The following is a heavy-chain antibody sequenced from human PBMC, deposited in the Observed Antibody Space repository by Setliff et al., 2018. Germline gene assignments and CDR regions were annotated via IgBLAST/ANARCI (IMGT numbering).Heavy chain of an antibody. J-gene: IGHJ4*02. CDR3: ARESRYYYDNLGTLDY. CDR1: GGSISSGDYY. D-gene: IGHD3-22*01. Sequence: SLTCTVSGGSISSGDYYWSWIRQPPGKGLEWIGYIYSSGSTYYNPPLKSRVSISVDTSKNQFSLKLSSVTAADTAVYYCARESRYYYDNLGTLDYWGQGTLVTV. CDR2: IYSSGST. V-gene: IGHV4-30-4*08.